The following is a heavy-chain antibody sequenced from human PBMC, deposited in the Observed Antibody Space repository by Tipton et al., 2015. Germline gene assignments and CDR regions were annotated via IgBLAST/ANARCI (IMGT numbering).Heavy chain of an antibody. CDR2: ISYRGGS. Sequence: GLVKPSETLSLTCTVSGESISGHYWSWIRQPPGKGLEWIGHISYRGGSYFNPSLRSRVTITVDTSKNDFSVRLSSVTAADTAVYYCGRSQGVREVDYWGQGTLVTVSS. CDR3: GRSQGVREVDY. D-gene: IGHD2-21*01. CDR1: GESISGHY. J-gene: IGHJ4*02. V-gene: IGHV4-59*08.